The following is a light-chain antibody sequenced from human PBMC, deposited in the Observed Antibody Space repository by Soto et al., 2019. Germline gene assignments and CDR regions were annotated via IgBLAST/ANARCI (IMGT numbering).Light chain of an antibody. J-gene: IGLJ2*01. V-gene: IGLV1-51*01. Sequence: QSVLTQPPSASAAPGQKVTISCSGSTSNIGNYYVSWYQQFPGTAPKLLIYDNNQRPSGIPDRLSASKSGTSATRGITGLQTGDEADYYCGAWYSRLSIVVFGGGTKLTVL. CDR3: GAWYSRLSIVV. CDR1: TSNIGNYY. CDR2: DNN.